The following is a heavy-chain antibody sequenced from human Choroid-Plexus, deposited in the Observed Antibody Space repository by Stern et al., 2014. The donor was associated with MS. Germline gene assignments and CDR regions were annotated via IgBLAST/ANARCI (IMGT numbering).Heavy chain of an antibody. J-gene: IGHJ5*02. CDR3: AKDRHYLTYFFDH. V-gene: IGHV3-30*18. CDR2: ISHDGSKK. Sequence: VQLVESGGGVVQPGRPLRLSCVASGFTFGSCAMHWVRQAPGKGLEWVAGISHDGSKKYYADSVKGRFTISRDNFPTTLYMQMSSLRPEDTAVYYCAKDRHYLTYFFDHWGQGSLVTVSS. CDR1: GFTFGSCA. D-gene: IGHD2/OR15-2a*01.